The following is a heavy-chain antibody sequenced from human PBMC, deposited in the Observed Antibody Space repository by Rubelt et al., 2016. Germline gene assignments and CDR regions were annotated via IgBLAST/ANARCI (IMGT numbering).Heavy chain of an antibody. Sequence: EVQLVESGGGLVQPGRSLRLSCAASGFTFDDYAMHWVRQSPGKGLEWVSGISWNSASVDYADSAKGRFTISRDSAKSSLYRQMTGLEAEDTALYYGAGYCASNSCKSQYYYYIMDVWGIGTTVTVSS. CDR3: AGYCASNSCKSQYYYYIMDV. D-gene: IGHD2-2*01. V-gene: IGHV3-9*01. CDR2: ISWNSASV. CDR1: GFTFDDYA. J-gene: IGHJ6*03.